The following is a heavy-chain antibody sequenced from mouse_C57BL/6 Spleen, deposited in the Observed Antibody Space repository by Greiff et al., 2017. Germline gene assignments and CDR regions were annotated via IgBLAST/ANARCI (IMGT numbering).Heavy chain of an antibody. CDR3: ARGDYAVSSYFSYWYFDV. Sequence: VQLQQPGAELVRPGTSVKLSCKASGYTFTSYWMHWVKQRPGQGLEWIGVIDPSDSYTNYNQKFKGKATLTVDTSSSTAYMQLSSLTSEDSAVXYCARGDYAVSSYFSYWYFDVWGTGTTVTVSS. CDR2: IDPSDSYT. D-gene: IGHD1-1*01. CDR1: GYTFTSYW. V-gene: IGHV1-59*01. J-gene: IGHJ1*03.